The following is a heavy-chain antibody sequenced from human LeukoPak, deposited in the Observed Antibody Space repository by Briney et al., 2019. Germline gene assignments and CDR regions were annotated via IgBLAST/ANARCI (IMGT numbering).Heavy chain of an antibody. CDR2: IYYSGST. J-gene: IGHJ3*02. CDR1: GGSISSSSYY. D-gene: IGHD3-3*01. Sequence: ETLSLTCTVSGGSISSSSYYWGWTRQPPGKGLEWIGSIYYSGSTYYNPSLKSRVTISVDTSKNQFSLKLSSVTAADTAVYYCARSSGGPYDFWSGYYDDAFDIWGQGTMVTVSS. CDR3: ARSSGGPYDFWSGYYDDAFDI. V-gene: IGHV4-39*01.